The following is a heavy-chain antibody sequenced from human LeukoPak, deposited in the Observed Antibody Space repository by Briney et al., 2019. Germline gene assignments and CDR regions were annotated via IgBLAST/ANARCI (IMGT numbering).Heavy chain of an antibody. CDR1: GFTFSSYW. D-gene: IGHD3-10*01. V-gene: IGHV3-7*01. J-gene: IGHJ5*02. Sequence: GGSLRLSCAASGFTFSSYWMSWVRQAPGKGLEWVANIKQDGSEKYYVDSVKGRFTISRDNAKNSLYLQMNSLRAEDTAVYYCARDLSLYGSGSYYRKNYNWFDPWGQGTLVTVSS. CDR3: ARDLSLYGSGSYYRKNYNWFDP. CDR2: IKQDGSEK.